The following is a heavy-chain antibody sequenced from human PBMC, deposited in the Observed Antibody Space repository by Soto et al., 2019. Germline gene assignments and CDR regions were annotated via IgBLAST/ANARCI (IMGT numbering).Heavy chain of an antibody. D-gene: IGHD5-12*01. J-gene: IGHJ6*03. CDR1: GYTFSDYY. Sequence: QVQLVQSGAEVKKPGASVKVSCKASGYTFSDYYIHWMRQAPGQGLEWMGWINPNSGGTKYAHKFQGWVTMTGATSIKTAYMELSRLTSDDTAVYYCARESGGATATLDCYYFSMDVWGKGTTVTVSS. CDR3: ARESGGATATLDCYYFSMDV. CDR2: INPNSGGT. V-gene: IGHV1-2*04.